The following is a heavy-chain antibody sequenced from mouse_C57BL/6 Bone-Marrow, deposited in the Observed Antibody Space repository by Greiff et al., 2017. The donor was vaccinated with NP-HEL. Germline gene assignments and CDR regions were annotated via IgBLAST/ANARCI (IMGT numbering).Heavy chain of an antibody. D-gene: IGHD2-4*01. J-gene: IGHJ4*01. CDR1: GYTFTDYY. Sequence: DVKLQESGPELVKPGASVKMPCKASGYTFTDYYMDWVKQSHGKSLEWIGDINPNNGGTIYNQKFKGKATLTVDKSSSTAYMELRSLTTEDTAVYYDAIYYDYDGGDYYAMDYGGQGTAVTVTA. CDR3: AIYYDYDGGDYYAMDY. CDR2: INPNNGGT. V-gene: IGHV1-18*01.